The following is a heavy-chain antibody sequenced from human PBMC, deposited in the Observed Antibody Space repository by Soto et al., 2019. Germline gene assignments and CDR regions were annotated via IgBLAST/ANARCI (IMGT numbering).Heavy chain of an antibody. CDR3: AKARGSGSLAYYYLDV. J-gene: IGHJ6*03. Sequence: EVQLLESGGGLVQPGGSLRLSCAASGFTFSSYAMTWVRQAPGKGLEWVSGISGTGGSTSYAYSVKGPFTISSDSSKNTLYLQMNSLRAEDRGVSSCAKARGSGSLAYYYLDVWGKGATVTV. V-gene: IGHV3-23*01. CDR2: ISGTGGST. D-gene: IGHD6-19*01. CDR1: GFTFSSYA.